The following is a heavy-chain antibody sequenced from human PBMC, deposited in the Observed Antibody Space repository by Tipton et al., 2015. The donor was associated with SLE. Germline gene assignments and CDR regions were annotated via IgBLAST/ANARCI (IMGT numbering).Heavy chain of an antibody. CDR2: IYYSGST. D-gene: IGHD5-18*01. V-gene: IGHV4-39*07. CDR1: GGSISSSSYY. Sequence: TLSLTCTVSGGSISSSSYYWGWIRQPPGKGLEWIGSIYYSGSTYYNPSLKSRVTISVDTSKNQFSLKLSSVTAADTAVYYCARRGQLGNLDYWGQGTLVTVSS. J-gene: IGHJ4*02. CDR3: ARRGQLGNLDY.